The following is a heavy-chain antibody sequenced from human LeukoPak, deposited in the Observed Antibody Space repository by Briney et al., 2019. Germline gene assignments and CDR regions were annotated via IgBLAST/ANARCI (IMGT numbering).Heavy chain of an antibody. CDR1: GGSIRSYY. Sequence: SETLSLTCTVSGGSIRSYYWSWIRQPPGKGLEWIAYIYYSGSTNYNPSLKSRVTISVDTSKNQFSLKLSSVTAADTAVYYCARVYYSSSYDYWYFDLWGRGTLVTVSS. CDR3: ARVYYSSSYDYWYFDL. J-gene: IGHJ2*01. D-gene: IGHD6-13*01. CDR2: IYYSGST. V-gene: IGHV4-59*01.